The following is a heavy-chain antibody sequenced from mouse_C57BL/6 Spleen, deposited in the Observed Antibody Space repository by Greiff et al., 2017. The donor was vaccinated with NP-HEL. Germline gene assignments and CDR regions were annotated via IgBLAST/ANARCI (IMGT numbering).Heavy chain of an antibody. CDR2: IRSKSNNYAT. D-gene: IGHD1-1*01. Sequence: EVQLVESGGGLVQPKGSLKLSCAASGFSFNTYAMNWVRQAPGKGLEWVARIRSKSNNYATYYADSVKDRFTISRDDSESMLYLQMNNLKTEDTAMYYCVSDYYDYAMDYWGQGTSVTVSS. J-gene: IGHJ4*01. CDR3: VSDYYDYAMDY. CDR1: GFSFNTYA. V-gene: IGHV10-1*01.